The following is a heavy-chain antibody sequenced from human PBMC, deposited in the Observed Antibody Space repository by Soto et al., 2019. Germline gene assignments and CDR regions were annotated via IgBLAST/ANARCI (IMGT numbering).Heavy chain of an antibody. Sequence: ETLSLTCAVYGGSFSGYYWSWIRQPPGKGLEWIGEINHSGSTNYNPSLKSRVTISVDTSKNQFSLKLSSVTAADTAVYYCASGYSSGRTFDYWGQGTLVTVSS. CDR3: ASGYSSGRTFDY. J-gene: IGHJ4*02. CDR1: GGSFSGYY. D-gene: IGHD6-19*01. V-gene: IGHV4-34*01. CDR2: INHSGST.